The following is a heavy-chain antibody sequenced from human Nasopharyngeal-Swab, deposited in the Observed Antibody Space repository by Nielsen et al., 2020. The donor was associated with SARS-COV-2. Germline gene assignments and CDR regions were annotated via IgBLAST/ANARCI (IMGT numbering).Heavy chain of an antibody. J-gene: IGHJ6*02. CDR2: IYSGGST. Sequence: GESLKISCAASGFTVSSNYMSWVRQAPWKGLEWVSVIYSGGSTYYADSVKGRFTISRDNSKNTLYLQMNSLRAEDTAVYYCARREQWLVSNYYYYYGMDVWGQGTTVTVSS. D-gene: IGHD6-19*01. CDR1: GFTVSSNY. CDR3: ARREQWLVSNYYYYYGMDV. V-gene: IGHV3-53*01.